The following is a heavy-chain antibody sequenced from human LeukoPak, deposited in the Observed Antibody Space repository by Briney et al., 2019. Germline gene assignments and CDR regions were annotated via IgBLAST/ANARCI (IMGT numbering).Heavy chain of an antibody. J-gene: IGHJ6*03. CDR2: MNPNSGNT. CDR3: ATSAGDYRAGHYYYMGV. CDR1: GYTFTTYD. Sequence: ASVKVSCKTSGYTFTTYDINWVRQATGQGLEWMGWMNPNSGNTGYAQKFQGRVTMTRNTSISTAYMELNRLTSDDTAVYYCATSAGDYRAGHYYYMGVWGKGTSVTVSS. V-gene: IGHV1-8*01. D-gene: IGHD4-11*01.